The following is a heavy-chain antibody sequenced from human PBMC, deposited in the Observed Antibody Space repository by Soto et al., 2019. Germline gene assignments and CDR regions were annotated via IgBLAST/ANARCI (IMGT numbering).Heavy chain of an antibody. Sequence: GRSLRLSCAASVFSFSKYAMSWVRQAPGKGLEWVSGLSGSGGSTSSADSVKGRFAISRDNSRNTLYLQMNSLRDGDTAIYYCARGFSAGKGSPPDYWGQGTLVTVSS. V-gene: IGHV3-23*01. CDR3: ARGFSAGKGSPPDY. CDR1: VFSFSKYA. J-gene: IGHJ4*02. CDR2: LSGSGGST. D-gene: IGHD3-10*01.